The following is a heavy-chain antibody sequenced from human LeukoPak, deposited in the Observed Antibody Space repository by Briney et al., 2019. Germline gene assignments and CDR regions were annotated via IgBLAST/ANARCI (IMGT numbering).Heavy chain of an antibody. D-gene: IGHD6-13*01. V-gene: IGHV3-23*01. CDR2: ISVSGGST. CDR1: GFTFSSYA. J-gene: IGHJ6*02. Sequence: QPGGSLRLSCAASGFTFSSYAMSWVRQAPGQGLEWVSAISVSGGSTNYADAVRGRFTISRDNSKNTLYLQMNSLRAEDTAVYYCAKDGSSSWSTYYYYGMDVWGQGTTVTVSS. CDR3: AKDGSSSWSTYYYYGMDV.